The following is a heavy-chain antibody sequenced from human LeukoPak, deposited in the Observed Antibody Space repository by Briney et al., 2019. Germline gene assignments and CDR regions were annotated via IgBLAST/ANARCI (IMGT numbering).Heavy chain of an antibody. CDR2: IKQDGSEK. CDR1: GFTFSSYW. J-gene: IGHJ4*02. Sequence: QTGGSLRLSCAASGFTFSSYWMSWVRQAPGKGLEWVANIKQDGSEKYYVDSVKGRFTISRDNAKNSLYLQMNSLRAEDTAVYYCARDRRYYYDSSENDYWGQGTLVTVSS. CDR3: ARDRRYYYDSSENDY. D-gene: IGHD3-22*01. V-gene: IGHV3-7*01.